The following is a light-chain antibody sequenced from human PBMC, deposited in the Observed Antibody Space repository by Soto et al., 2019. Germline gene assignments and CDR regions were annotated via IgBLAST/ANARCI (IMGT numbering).Light chain of an antibody. CDR2: SNN. V-gene: IGLV1-44*01. J-gene: IGLJ1*01. CDR3: AAWDDSLNGRV. CDR1: SSNIGSNA. Sequence: QPVLTQPPSASGTPGQRVTISCSGSSSNIGSNAVNWYQQFPGTAPKLLIYSNNQRPSGVPDRFSGSKSGTSASLAISGLQSEDEADYYCAAWDDSLNGRVFGTGTKLTVL.